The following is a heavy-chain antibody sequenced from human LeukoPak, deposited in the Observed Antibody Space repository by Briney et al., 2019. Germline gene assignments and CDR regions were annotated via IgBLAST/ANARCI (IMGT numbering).Heavy chain of an antibody. Sequence: NPSETLSLTCTVSGGSIRSSYYYWGWIRQPPGKGLEWIGSIYDSGSTYYNPSLKSRVTISVDTSKNQFSLKLSSVTAADTAVYYCARGSGHYDSSGEPLQYFQHWAQGTLITVSS. J-gene: IGHJ1*01. CDR3: ARGSGHYDSSGEPLQYFQH. CDR2: IYDSGST. V-gene: IGHV4-39*07. D-gene: IGHD3-22*01. CDR1: GGSIRSSYYY.